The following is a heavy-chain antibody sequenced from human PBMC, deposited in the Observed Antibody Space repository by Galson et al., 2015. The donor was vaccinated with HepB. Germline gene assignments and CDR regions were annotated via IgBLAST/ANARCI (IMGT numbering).Heavy chain of an antibody. CDR1: GFTFSSYA. CDR3: APPGACEDY. Sequence: SLRLSCAASGFTFSSYAMHWVRQAPGKGLEWVAVISYDGSNKYYADSVKGRFTISRDNSKNTLYLQMNSLRAEDTAVYYCAPPGACEDYWGQGTLVTVSS. J-gene: IGHJ4*02. V-gene: IGHV3-30-3*01. CDR2: ISYDGSNK. D-gene: IGHD3-10*01.